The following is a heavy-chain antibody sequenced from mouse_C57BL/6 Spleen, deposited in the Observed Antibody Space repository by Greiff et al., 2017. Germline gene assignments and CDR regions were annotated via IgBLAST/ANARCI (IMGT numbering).Heavy chain of an antibody. D-gene: IGHD1-1*01. Sequence: QVQLQQPGAELVKPGASVKLSCKASGYTFTSYWMQWVKQRPGQGLEWIGEIDPSDSYTNYNQKFKGKATLTVDTSSSTAYMQLSSLTSEDSAVYYCARGENYYGSSHWGQGTTLTVSS. J-gene: IGHJ2*01. CDR3: ARGENYYGSSH. V-gene: IGHV1-50*01. CDR1: GYTFTSYW. CDR2: IDPSDSYT.